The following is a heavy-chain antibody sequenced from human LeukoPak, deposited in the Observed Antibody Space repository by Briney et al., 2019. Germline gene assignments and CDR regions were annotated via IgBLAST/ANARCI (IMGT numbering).Heavy chain of an antibody. V-gene: IGHV1-18*01. Sequence: ASVKVSCKASGYTFTSYGISLVRQAPGQGLEWMGWISAYNGNTNYAQKLQGRVTMTTDTSTSTAYMELRSLRSDDTAVYYRARARITMIVVALPPRTSWFDPWGQGTLVTVSS. J-gene: IGHJ5*02. CDR2: ISAYNGNT. CDR3: ARARITMIVVALPPRTSWFDP. CDR1: GYTFTSYG. D-gene: IGHD3-22*01.